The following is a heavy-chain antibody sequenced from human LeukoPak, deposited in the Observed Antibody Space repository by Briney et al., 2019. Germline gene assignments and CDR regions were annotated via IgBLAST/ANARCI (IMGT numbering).Heavy chain of an antibody. CDR1: GFTFDEYA. CDR3: AKDISRNFVVVPAADY. CDR2: ISGDGGST. D-gene: IGHD2-2*01. V-gene: IGHV3-43*02. Sequence: PGGSLRLSCAASGFTFDEYAMHWVRQRPGKSLEWVSLISGDGGSTYYADSVKGRFTVSRDNSKNSLYLQMNSLRTEDTALYYCAKDISRNFVVVPAADYWGQGTLVTVSS. J-gene: IGHJ4*02.